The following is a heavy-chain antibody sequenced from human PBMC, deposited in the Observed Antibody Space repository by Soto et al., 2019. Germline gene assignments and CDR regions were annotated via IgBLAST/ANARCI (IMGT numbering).Heavy chain of an antibody. V-gene: IGHV3-33*06. J-gene: IGHJ4*02. CDR1: GFTFSRYA. CDR2: IWYDGNNK. Sequence: QVQLVESGGGVVQPGKSLRLSCAASGFTFSRYAMHWVRQAPGKGLEWVAAIWYDGNNKYYADSVKGRFTMPRDNSKNPLYLQMNSLRVEDTAVYYCAQDSRGYYWGQGTLVTVSS. CDR3: AQDSRGYY. D-gene: IGHD3-22*01.